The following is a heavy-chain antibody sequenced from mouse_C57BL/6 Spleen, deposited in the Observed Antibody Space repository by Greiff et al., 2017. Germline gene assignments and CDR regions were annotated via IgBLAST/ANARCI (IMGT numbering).Heavy chain of an antibody. J-gene: IGHJ4*01. D-gene: IGHD2-10*01. CDR1: GYTFTSYW. Sequence: QVQLKQPGAELVMPGASVKLSCKASGYTFTSYWMHWVKQRPGQGLEWIGEIDPSDSYTNYNQKFKGKSTLTVDKSSSTAYMQLSSLTSEDSAVYYCARAYYGNYVPYAMDYWGQGTSVTVSS. CDR3: ARAYYGNYVPYAMDY. V-gene: IGHV1-69*01. CDR2: IDPSDSYT.